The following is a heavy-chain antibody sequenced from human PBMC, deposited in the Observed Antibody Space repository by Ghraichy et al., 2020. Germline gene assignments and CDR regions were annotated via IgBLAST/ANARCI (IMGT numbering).Heavy chain of an antibody. CDR2: IDWDDDK. Sequence: SGPTLVKPTQTLTLTCTFSGFSLSTSGVCVSWIRQPPGKALEWLVRIDWDDDKWYSASLKTRLTISKDTSKNQVVLKMTNMDPVDTATYYCARMVRDYYEGSGWYLTDVWGQGPTVTVYS. CDR3: ARMVRDYYEGSGWYLTDV. J-gene: IGHJ6*02. CDR1: GFSLSTSGVC. D-gene: IGHD3-22*01. V-gene: IGHV2-70*11.